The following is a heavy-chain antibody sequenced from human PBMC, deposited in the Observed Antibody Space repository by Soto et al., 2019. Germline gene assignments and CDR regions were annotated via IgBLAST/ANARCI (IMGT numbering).Heavy chain of an antibody. CDR3: ARDLNSYGMDV. V-gene: IGHV3-7*03. Sequence: LRLSFAASGFTFSHYWMTWVRQAPGKGLEWVAKIKQDGTETYYVDSVKGRFTISRDNAKNSLYLQMNSLRVEDTAVYYCARDLNSYGMDVWGQGTTVTVSS. CDR2: IKQDGTET. J-gene: IGHJ6*02. CDR1: GFTFSHYW.